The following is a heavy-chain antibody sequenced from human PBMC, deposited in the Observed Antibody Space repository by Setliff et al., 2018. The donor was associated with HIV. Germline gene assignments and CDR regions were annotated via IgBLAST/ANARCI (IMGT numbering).Heavy chain of an antibody. CDR1: GGSFSGYY. D-gene: IGHD2-2*01. CDR2: INHSGST. CDR3: ATQDYCSSTSCKDFDY. V-gene: IGHV4-34*01. Sequence: SETLSLTCAVYGGSFSGYYWSWIRQPPGKGLEWIGEINHSGSTNYNPSLKSRVTISVDTSKNQFSLKLSSVTAADTAVYYCATQDYCSSTSCKDFDYWGQGTLVTVPQ. J-gene: IGHJ4*02.